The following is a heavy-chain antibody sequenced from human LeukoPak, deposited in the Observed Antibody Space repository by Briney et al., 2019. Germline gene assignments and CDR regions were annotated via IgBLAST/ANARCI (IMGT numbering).Heavy chain of an antibody. CDR3: ARGPVLGITFGGVISSRQDY. D-gene: IGHD3-16*02. J-gene: IGHJ4*02. CDR1: GFTFSSYS. V-gene: IGHV3-48*04. CDR2: ISSSSSTI. Sequence: GGSLRLSCAASGFTFSSYSMNWVRQAPGKGLEWVSYISSSSSTIYYADSVKGRFTISRDNAKNSLYLQMNSLRAEDTAVYYCARGPVLGITFGGVISSRQDYWGQGTLVTVSS.